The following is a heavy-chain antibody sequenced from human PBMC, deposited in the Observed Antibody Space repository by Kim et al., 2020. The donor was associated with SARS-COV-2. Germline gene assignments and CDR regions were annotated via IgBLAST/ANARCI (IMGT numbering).Heavy chain of an antibody. D-gene: IGHD6-25*01. V-gene: IGHV3-72*01. CDR3: ASDTAAAMDV. J-gene: IGHJ6*02. Sequence: TTYAPSVKDRVIVSRDSEKNLLYLQMSSLRTEDTAVYYCASDTAAAMDVWGQGTTVTV. CDR2: T.